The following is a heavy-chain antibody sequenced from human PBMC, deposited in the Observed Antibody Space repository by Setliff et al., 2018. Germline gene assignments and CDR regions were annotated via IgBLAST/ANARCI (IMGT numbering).Heavy chain of an antibody. CDR2: AHYSGDS. J-gene: IGHJ3*02. D-gene: IGHD3-22*01. CDR3: ARGDYYDSSAYSPDTFDI. CDR1: GGSFSGYY. V-gene: IGHV4-34*01. Sequence: ETLSLTCAVYGGSFSGYYWSWIRQPPGKGLEWIGYAHYSGDSNYNPSLKSRVTMSVDTSKDQFSLKLSPVTAADTAVYYCARGDYYDSSAYSPDTFDIWGQGTMVTVSS.